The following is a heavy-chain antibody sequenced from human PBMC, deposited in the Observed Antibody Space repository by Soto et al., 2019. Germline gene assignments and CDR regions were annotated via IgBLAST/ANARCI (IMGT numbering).Heavy chain of an antibody. D-gene: IGHD2-8*01. Sequence: EVQLLESGGGLVQPGGSLRLSCAASGFTFSDFAMSWVRQAPGKGLMWVSGISGSGDSTYYADAVKGRFTVSRDNSKNTLFLQMNCLRAEDTAVYFCAIDLFFGGGVSGYVDNWGQGNLVTVSS. J-gene: IGHJ4*02. V-gene: IGHV3-23*01. CDR2: ISGSGDST. CDR3: AIDLFFGGGVSGYVDN. CDR1: GFTFSDFA.